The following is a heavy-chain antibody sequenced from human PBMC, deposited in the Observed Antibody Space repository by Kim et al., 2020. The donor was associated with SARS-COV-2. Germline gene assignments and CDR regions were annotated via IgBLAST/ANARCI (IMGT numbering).Heavy chain of an antibody. V-gene: IGHV4-59*01. CDR2: IYYSGST. D-gene: IGHD2-15*01. CDR1: GGSISSYY. CDR3: ARAILGYYYMDV. Sequence: SETLSLTRTVSGGSISSYYWSWIRQPPGKGLEWIGYIYYSGSTNYNPSLKSRVTISVDTSKNQFSLKLSSVTAADTAVYYCARAILGYYYMDVWGKGTTVTVSS. J-gene: IGHJ6*03.